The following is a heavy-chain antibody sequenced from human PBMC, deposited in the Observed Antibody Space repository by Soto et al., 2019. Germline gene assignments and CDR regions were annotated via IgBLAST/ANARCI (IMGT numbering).Heavy chain of an antibody. J-gene: IGHJ1*01. CDR3: ARPRQVAVVGAQSLVH. V-gene: IGHV1-3*01. D-gene: IGHD6-19*01. CDR2: SNAGHGDT. CDR1: GFTLSSYS. Sequence: QVHLVQPGTEVKKPGASVTLSCRASGFTLSSYSVHWVRQAPGQRLVWTGWSNAGHGDTRYSDKFRGRSTLTRDISASTSYLEVSNLTSADTAVYFCARPRQVAVVGAQSLVHWGQGCLLSVSS.